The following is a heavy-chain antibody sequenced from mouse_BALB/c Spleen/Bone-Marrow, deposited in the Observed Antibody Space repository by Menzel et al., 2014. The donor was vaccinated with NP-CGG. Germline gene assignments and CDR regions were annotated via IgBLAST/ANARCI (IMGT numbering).Heavy chain of an antibody. CDR3: ARRSDLRASMDY. CDR2: ISSGGSDT. Sequence: DVHLVESGGGLVKPGGSLKLSCTPSGFTFSSYAMSWVRQTPEKRLEWVAVISSGGSDTYYPDSVKGRFTVSRDNAKNTLYLQMSSLRSEDTALYYCARRSDLRASMDYWGQGTSVTVSS. J-gene: IGHJ4*01. V-gene: IGHV5-9-3*01. CDR1: GFTFSSYA. D-gene: IGHD3-1*01.